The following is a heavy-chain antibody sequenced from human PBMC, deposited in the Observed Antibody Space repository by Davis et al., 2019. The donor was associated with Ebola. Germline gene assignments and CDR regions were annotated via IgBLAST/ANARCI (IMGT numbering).Heavy chain of an antibody. CDR3: ARWRKRKTGTPGFDY. J-gene: IGHJ4*02. CDR2: INHSGST. CDR1: GGSFSGYY. V-gene: IGHV4-34*01. D-gene: IGHD3-10*01. Sequence: SETLSLTCAVYGGSFSGYYWSWIRQPPGKGLEWIGEINHSGSTNYNPSLRSRVAISADMSKNQISLTLTSVTAAETAVYYCARWRKRKTGTPGFDYWGQGTLLIVSS.